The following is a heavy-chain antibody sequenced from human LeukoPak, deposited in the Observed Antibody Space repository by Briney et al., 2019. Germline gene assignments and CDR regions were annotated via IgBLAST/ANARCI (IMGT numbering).Heavy chain of an antibody. CDR1: GFTFSSFW. D-gene: IGHD6-19*01. CDR3: ARGRRSDSSGPPYFDY. CDR2: IQQDGSEK. V-gene: IGHV3-7*01. Sequence: GGSLRLSCAASGFTFSSFWMSWVRQAPGKGLEWLANIQQDGSEKYYVDSVKGRFTISRDNAKNSLSLQMNSLRAEDTAVYYCARGRRSDSSGPPYFDYWGQGTLVTVSS. J-gene: IGHJ4*02.